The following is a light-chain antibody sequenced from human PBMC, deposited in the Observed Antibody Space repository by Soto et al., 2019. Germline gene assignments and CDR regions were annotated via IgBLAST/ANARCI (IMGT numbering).Light chain of an antibody. CDR1: SSDVGGYNY. CDR2: EVS. V-gene: IGLV2-8*01. CDR3: SSYAGSNNSV. J-gene: IGLJ1*01. Sequence: ALTQPPSPSGSPGQSVTISCPGTSSDVGGYNYVSWYQQHPGKAPKLMIYEVSKRPSGVPDRFSGSKSGNTASLTVSGLQAEDEADYYCSSYAGSNNSVFGTGTKVTVL.